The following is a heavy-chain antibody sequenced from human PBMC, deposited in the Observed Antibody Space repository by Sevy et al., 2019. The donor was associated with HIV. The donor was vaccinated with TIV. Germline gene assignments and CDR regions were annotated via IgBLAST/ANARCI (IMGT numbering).Heavy chain of an antibody. J-gene: IGHJ6*02. Sequence: GGSLRLSCAASRFTFSSYWMSWVRQAPGKGLEWVANINQDGSKKYHLNSVKGRFTISREKAKNSLYLQMSSLRADDSSVYFCARVSSIYYDRGYFYAMDVWGQGTTVTVSS. CDR3: ARVSSIYYDRGYFYAMDV. V-gene: IGHV3-7*01. CDR1: RFTFSSYW. CDR2: INQDGSKK. D-gene: IGHD3-22*01.